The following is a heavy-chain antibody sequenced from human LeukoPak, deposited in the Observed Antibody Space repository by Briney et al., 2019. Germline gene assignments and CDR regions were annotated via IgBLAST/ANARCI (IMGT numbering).Heavy chain of an antibody. Sequence: GGSLRLSCAASGFTFSSYAMSWVRQAPGKGLEWVSYISSSDGIIYYADSVKGRFTISRDNAKNSLYLQMSSLRAEDTAVYYCAKGYSYGYFDYWGQGTLVIVSS. CDR1: GFTFSSYA. J-gene: IGHJ4*02. V-gene: IGHV3-48*03. CDR3: AKGYSYGYFDY. CDR2: ISSSDGII. D-gene: IGHD5-18*01.